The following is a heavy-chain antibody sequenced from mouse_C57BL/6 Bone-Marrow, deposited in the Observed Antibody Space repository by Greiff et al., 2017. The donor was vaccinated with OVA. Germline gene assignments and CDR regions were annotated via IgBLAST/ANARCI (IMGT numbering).Heavy chain of an antibody. CDR2: INPSTGGT. J-gene: IGHJ2*01. D-gene: IGHD4-1*01. V-gene: IGHV1-42*01. CDR1: GYSFTGYY. CDR3: ARSGKLGRDY. Sequence: EVKLQESGPELVKPGASVKISCKASGYSFTGYYMNWVKQSPEKSLEWIGEINPSTGGTTYNQKFKAKATLTVDKSSSTAYMQLKSLTSEDSAVYYCARSGKLGRDYWGQGTTLTVSS.